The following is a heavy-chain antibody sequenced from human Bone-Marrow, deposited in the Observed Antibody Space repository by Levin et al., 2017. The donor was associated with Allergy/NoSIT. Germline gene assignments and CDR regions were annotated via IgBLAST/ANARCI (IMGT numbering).Heavy chain of an antibody. CDR3: ARGAPWKLGYYFDY. J-gene: IGHJ4*02. CDR2: IYHSGNT. CDR1: GGSISSGAYS. D-gene: IGHD7-27*01. Sequence: SETLSLTCAVSGGSISSGAYSWSWIRQPPGKGLEWIGYIYHSGNTFYNPSLRSRVSLSVDTSKNQFSLRSNSVAAAGTAVYFCARGAPWKLGYYFDYWGQGSLVTVSS. V-gene: IGHV4-30-2*01.